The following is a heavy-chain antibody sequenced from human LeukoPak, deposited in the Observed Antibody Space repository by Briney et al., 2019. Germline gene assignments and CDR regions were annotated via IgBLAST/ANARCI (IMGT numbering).Heavy chain of an antibody. D-gene: IGHD3-22*01. CDR3: AKLQDFYDNSGYSYFDN. V-gene: IGHV3-23*01. CDR1: GFTFSNYA. J-gene: IGHJ4*02. Sequence: GGSLRLSCAASGFTFSNYAMSWVRQAPGKGLEWVSSINGNALNTYQADFIKGRFTISRDDSKNTLYLHLSSLRVEDTAVYYCAKLQDFYDNSGYSYFDNWGQGTLVTVSS. CDR2: INGNALNT.